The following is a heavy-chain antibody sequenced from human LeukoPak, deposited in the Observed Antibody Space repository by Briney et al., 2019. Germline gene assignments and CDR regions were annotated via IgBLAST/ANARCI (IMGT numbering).Heavy chain of an antibody. CDR1: GGSISSSSYY. CDR2: IYYSGST. V-gene: IGHV4-39*01. D-gene: IGHD2-15*01. J-gene: IGHJ3*01. Sequence: KPSETLSLTCTVSGGSISSSSYYWGWIRQPPGRGLEWIGSIYYSGSTYYNPSLKSRVTISVDTSKNQFSLKLSSVTAADTAVYYCANADRFCSSGSCPVPDAFDFWGQGTMVTVSS. CDR3: ANADRFCSSGSCPVPDAFDF.